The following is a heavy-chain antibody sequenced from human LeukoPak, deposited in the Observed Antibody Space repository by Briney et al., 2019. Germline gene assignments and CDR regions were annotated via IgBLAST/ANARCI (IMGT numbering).Heavy chain of an antibody. CDR3: AKAKYCSSTSCSEGVYYYGMDV. J-gene: IGHJ6*02. CDR1: GFTLSDYG. Sequence: GGSVRLSCVASGFTLSDYGMSWVRQAPGKGREWISYITMYSVKFYAESVTGRFAISRDNDKNSVYLQMNSLRDEDTAVYYCAKAKYCSSTSCSEGVYYYGMDVWGQGTTVTVSS. V-gene: IGHV3-48*02. D-gene: IGHD2-2*01. CDR2: ITMYSVK.